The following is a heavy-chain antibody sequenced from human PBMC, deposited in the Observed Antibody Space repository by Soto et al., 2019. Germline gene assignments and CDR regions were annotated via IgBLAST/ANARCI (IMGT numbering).Heavy chain of an antibody. CDR2: ISDSGGST. CDR3: AKVHGSGTYYNFPDY. V-gene: IGHV3-23*01. Sequence: GGSLRLSCAASGFTFSTYAMSWVRQAPGKGLEWVSTISDSGGSTYYADSVKGRFTISRDNSKNTLYLLMNSLSAEDTALYYCAKVHGSGTYYNFPDYWGQGTLVTVSS. J-gene: IGHJ4*02. D-gene: IGHD3-10*01. CDR1: GFTFSTYA.